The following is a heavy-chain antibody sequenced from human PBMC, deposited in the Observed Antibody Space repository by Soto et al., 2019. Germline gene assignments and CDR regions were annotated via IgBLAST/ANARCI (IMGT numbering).Heavy chain of an antibody. D-gene: IGHD5-18*01. J-gene: IGHJ6*02. Sequence: SETLSLTCTVSGGSISSGGYYWSWIRQHPGKGLEWIGYIYYSGSTYYNPSLKSRVTISVDTSKNQFSLKLSSVTAADTAVYYCARESHTAMGPYYYYYYGMDVWGQGTTVTVSS. V-gene: IGHV4-31*03. CDR2: IYYSGST. CDR3: ARESHTAMGPYYYYYYGMDV. CDR1: GGSISSGGYY.